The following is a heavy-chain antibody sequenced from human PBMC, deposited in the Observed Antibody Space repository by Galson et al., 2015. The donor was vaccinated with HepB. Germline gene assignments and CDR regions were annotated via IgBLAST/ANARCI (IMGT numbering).Heavy chain of an antibody. V-gene: IGHV3-23*01. J-gene: IGHJ4*02. D-gene: IGHD3-9*01. CDR2: ISGTGGTI. CDR1: GFKFDNYA. Sequence: SLRLSCAVSGFKFDNYAMSWVRQAPGKGLEWVSGISGTGGTIYYADSVKGRFTISRDNSQSTLYLQMNSLRGEDTAVYYCAKADDILTGYNYFDSWGQGSLVTVSS. CDR3: AKADDILTGYNYFDS.